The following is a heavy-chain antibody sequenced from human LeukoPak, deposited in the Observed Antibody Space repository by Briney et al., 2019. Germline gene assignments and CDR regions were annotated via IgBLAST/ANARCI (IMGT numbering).Heavy chain of an antibody. D-gene: IGHD6-19*01. V-gene: IGHV3-48*03. CDR2: ISSSGSTI. CDR1: GFTFSSYD. J-gene: IGHJ4*02. Sequence: GRSLRLSCAASGFTFSSYDMNWVRQAPGKGLEWVSYISSSGSTIYYADSVKGRFTISRDNSKNSLYLQMNSLRAEDTAVYYCASGSRGWYGVHLDYWGQGTLVTVSS. CDR3: ASGSRGWYGVHLDY.